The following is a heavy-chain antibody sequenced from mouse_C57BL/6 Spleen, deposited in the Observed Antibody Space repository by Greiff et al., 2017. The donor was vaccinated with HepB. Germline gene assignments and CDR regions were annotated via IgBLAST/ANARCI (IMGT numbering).Heavy chain of an antibody. CDR1: GFSINSDCY. CDR3: ARGTLYGSSYRGYAMDY. J-gene: IGHJ4*01. V-gene: IGHV3-3*01. D-gene: IGHD1-1*01. Sequence: DVKLQESGPSLVRPSQTLSLTCTVTGFSINSDCYWIWIRQFPGNKLEYIGYTFYSGITYYNPSLESRTYITRDTSKNQFSLKLSSVTTEDTATYYCARGTLYGSSYRGYAMDYWGQGTSVTVSS. CDR2: TFYSGIT.